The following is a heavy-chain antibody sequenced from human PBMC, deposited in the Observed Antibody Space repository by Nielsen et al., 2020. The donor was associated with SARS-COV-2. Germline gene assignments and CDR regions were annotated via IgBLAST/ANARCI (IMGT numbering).Heavy chain of an antibody. CDR3: ARGEGIDLAAPGRGMDV. CDR2: ISGSGGST. V-gene: IGHV3-23*01. D-gene: IGHD6-13*01. CDR1: GFTFSSYA. Sequence: GGSLRLSCAASGFTFSSYAMSWVRQAPGKGLEWVSAISGSGGSTYYADSVKGRFTISRDNSKNTLYLQMNSLRAEDTAVYYCARGEGIDLAAPGRGMDVWGQGTTVTVSS. J-gene: IGHJ6*02.